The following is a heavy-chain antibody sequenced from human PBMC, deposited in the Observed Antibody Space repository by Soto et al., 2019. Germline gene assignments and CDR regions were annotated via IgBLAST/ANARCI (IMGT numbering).Heavy chain of an antibody. CDR2: IKSKADGGTT. Sequence: GGSLRLSCAGSGFTFSDAWINWVRQAPGKGLEWVGRIKSKADGGTTDFASLVKGRFAISRDDSKDMVYLQMNSLKTEDTAVNYCTAVYLLTLTMVGFDPWGQGTLVTVSS. CDR3: TAVYLLTLTMVGFDP. V-gene: IGHV3-15*07. J-gene: IGHJ5*02. D-gene: IGHD3-10*01. CDR1: GFTFSDAW.